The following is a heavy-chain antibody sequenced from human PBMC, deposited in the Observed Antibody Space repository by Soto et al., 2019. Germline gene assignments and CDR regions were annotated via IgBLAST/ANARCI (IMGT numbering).Heavy chain of an antibody. J-gene: IGHJ4*01. Sequence: EVQLVESGGGSAQTRGSLRISCAASGFTFGSYWMDWVRQAPGKGLVWVSRINGDGSITTYADSVKGRFTISRDRVGNTLYLQMNNLRADDTAVYYCSRETLWFGESLKSGGRGTLVTVSS. CDR2: INGDGSIT. CDR3: SRETLWFGESLKS. V-gene: IGHV3-74*01. CDR1: GFTFGSYW. D-gene: IGHD3-10*01.